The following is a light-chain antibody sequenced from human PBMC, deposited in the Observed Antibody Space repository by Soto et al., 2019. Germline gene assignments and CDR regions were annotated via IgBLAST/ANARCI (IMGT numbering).Light chain of an antibody. Sequence: DLQMTQSPSTLSASVGDRVTINCRASQSISSWLAWYQQKPGKSPKLLIYDASSLESGVPSRFSVSASGTQCQLTISSLQPVDLGKYYCQQYNSYGACGQGTKVEIK. J-gene: IGKJ1*01. CDR1: QSISSW. CDR2: DAS. CDR3: QQYNSYGA. V-gene: IGKV1-5*01.